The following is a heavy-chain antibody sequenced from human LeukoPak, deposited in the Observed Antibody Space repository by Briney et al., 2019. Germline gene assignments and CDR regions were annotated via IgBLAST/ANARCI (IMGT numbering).Heavy chain of an antibody. D-gene: IGHD2-21*02. CDR2: IYYSGST. CDR3: ARLRDCGGDCYWGYYFDY. V-gene: IGHV4-59*01. CDR1: GGSISRYY. J-gene: IGHJ4*02. Sequence: KTSETLALTCSVSGGSISRYYWSWIRQPPGKGLEWIGYIYYSGSTNYNPSLKSRVTISVDTSKNQFSLKLSSVTAADTAVYYCARLRDCGGDCYWGYYFDYWGQGTLVTVSS.